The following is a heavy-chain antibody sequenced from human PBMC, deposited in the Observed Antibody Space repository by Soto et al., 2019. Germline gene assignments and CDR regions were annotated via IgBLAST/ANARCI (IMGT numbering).Heavy chain of an antibody. D-gene: IGHD3-10*01. CDR1: GFTVSSNY. Sequence: EVQLMESGGGLVQPGGSLRLSCAASGFTVSSNYMNWVRQAPGKGLELVSVIFPGGSTYYADSVKGRFTISREISKNTVYLQMNSLRAEDTALYCCARRALSHAFVYYWGQGTLVTVSS. J-gene: IGHJ4*02. CDR2: IFPGGST. V-gene: IGHV3-66*01. CDR3: ARRALSHAFVYY.